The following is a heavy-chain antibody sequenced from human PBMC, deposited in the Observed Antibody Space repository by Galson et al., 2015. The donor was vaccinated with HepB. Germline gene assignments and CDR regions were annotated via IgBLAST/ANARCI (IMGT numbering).Heavy chain of an antibody. J-gene: IGHJ4*02. CDR1: GGSISSYY. V-gene: IGHV4-59*08. Sequence: LSLTCTVSGGSISSYYWSWIRQPPGKGLEWIGYIYYSGSTNYNPSLKSRVTISVDTSKNQFSLKLSSVTAADTAVYYCARQYSSSWFYFDYWGQGTLVTVSS. CDR2: IYYSGST. CDR3: ARQYSSSWFYFDY. D-gene: IGHD6-13*01.